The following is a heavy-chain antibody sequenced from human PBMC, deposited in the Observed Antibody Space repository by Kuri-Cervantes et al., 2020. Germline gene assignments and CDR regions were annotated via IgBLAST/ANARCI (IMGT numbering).Heavy chain of an antibody. V-gene: IGHV1-69*13. D-gene: IGHD2-8*02. Sequence: SVKVSCKASGGTFSSYAISWVRRAPGQGLEWMGGIIPIFGTANYAQKFQGRVTITADESTSTAYMGLSSLRSEDTAVYYCAREGYCTGGVCSEDAFDIWGQGTMVTVSS. CDR2: IIPIFGTA. CDR3: AREGYCTGGVCSEDAFDI. CDR1: GGTFSSYA. J-gene: IGHJ3*02.